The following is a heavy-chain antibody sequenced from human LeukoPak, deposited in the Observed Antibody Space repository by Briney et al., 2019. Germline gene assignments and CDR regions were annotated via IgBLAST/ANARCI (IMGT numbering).Heavy chain of an antibody. V-gene: IGHV1-18*01. Sequence: GAAVKVSCKASGYSLTSYGISWVRQAPGQGLEWMGWISAYNGNTNYAQKLQGRVTMTTDTSTSTAYMELRSLRSDDTAVYYCARAPSRPGVPAAPPYFDYWGQGTLVTVSS. J-gene: IGHJ4*02. CDR3: ARAPSRPGVPAAPPYFDY. D-gene: IGHD2-2*01. CDR2: ISAYNGNT. CDR1: GYSLTSYG.